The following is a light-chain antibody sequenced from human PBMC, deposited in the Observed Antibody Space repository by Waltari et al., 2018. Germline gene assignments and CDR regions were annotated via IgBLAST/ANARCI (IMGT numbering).Light chain of an antibody. J-gene: IGKJ4*01. Sequence: EIVMTQSPATLSVSPGERATLSCRASQSISSNLAWYQQKPGQAPRRLIYAASTRATGIPARFSGSGSGTEFTLTISSLQSEDFAAYYCQQYNHWPPLTFGGGTKVEIK. V-gene: IGKV3-15*01. CDR2: AAS. CDR1: QSISSN. CDR3: QQYNHWPPLT.